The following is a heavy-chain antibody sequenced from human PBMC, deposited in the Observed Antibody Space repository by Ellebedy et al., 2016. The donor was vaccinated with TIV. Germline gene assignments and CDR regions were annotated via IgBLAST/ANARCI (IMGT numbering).Heavy chain of an antibody. CDR2: IYYSGST. D-gene: IGHD1-26*01. J-gene: IGHJ4*02. Sequence: SETLSLTCTVSGGSISSGGYYWSWIRQHPGKGLEWIGYIYYSGSTYYNPSLKSRVTISVDTSKNQFSLKLSSVTAADTAVYYCARIVRKGCPVDYWGQGTLVTVSS. CDR1: GGSISSGGYY. CDR3: ARIVRKGCPVDY. V-gene: IGHV4-30-4*08.